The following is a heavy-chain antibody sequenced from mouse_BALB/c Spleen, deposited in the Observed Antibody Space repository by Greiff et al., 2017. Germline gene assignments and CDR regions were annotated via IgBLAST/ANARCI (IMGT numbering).Heavy chain of an antibody. CDR1: GYTFSSYW. Sequence: VQLQQSGAELMKPGASVKISCKATGYTFSSYWIEWVKQRPGHGLEWIGEILPGSGSTNYNEKFKGKATFTADTSSNTAYMQLSSLTSEDSAVYYCARYGNLYYFDYWGQGTTLTVSS. V-gene: IGHV1-9*01. D-gene: IGHD2-1*01. J-gene: IGHJ2*01. CDR3: ARYGNLYYFDY. CDR2: ILPGSGST.